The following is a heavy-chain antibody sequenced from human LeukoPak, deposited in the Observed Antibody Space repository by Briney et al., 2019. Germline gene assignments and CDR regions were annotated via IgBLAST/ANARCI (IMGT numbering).Heavy chain of an antibody. V-gene: IGHV1-18*01. CDR1: GYTFTSYG. CDR2: ISAYNGNT. J-gene: IGHJ4*02. CDR3: ARGGGYYDILTGYYRSLDY. Sequence: WASVKVSCKASGYTFTSYGISWVRQAPGQGLEWMGWISAYNGNTNYAQKLQGRVTMTTDTSTSTAYMELRSLRSDDTAVYYCARGGGYYDILTGYYRSLDYWGQGTLVTVSS. D-gene: IGHD3-9*01.